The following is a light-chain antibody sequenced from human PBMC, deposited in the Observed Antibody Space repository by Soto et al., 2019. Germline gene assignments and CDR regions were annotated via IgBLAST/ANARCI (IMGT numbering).Light chain of an antibody. V-gene: IGKV1-5*01. CDR1: QSISSW. J-gene: IGKJ3*01. CDR2: DAS. Sequence: DIQMTQSPSTLSASVGDRVTITCRASQSISSWLAWYQQKPGKAPKLLIDDASSLASGVPSRFSGSGSGAEFTLTSSSLQPDDFSTYYCHQYNSYSPTFGPGTKVYIK. CDR3: HQYNSYSPT.